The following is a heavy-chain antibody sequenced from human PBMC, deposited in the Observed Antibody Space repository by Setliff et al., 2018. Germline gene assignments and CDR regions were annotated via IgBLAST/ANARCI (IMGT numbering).Heavy chain of an antibody. D-gene: IGHD6-19*01. CDR2: IYNSGTT. Sequence: PSETLSLTCTVSGGSISSGSYYWSWIRQPPGKRLEWIGYIYNSGTTNYNPSLKSRVTISLDTSKNQFSLKLSSVTAADTAVYYCASSPRQWLAHYFDYWGQGTLVTVSS. J-gene: IGHJ4*02. CDR1: GGSISSGSYY. V-gene: IGHV4-61*01. CDR3: ASSPRQWLAHYFDY.